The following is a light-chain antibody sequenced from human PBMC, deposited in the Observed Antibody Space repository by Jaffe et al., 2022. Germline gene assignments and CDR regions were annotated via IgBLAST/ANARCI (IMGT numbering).Light chain of an antibody. CDR3: LQGRSLPWT. CDR2: DVS. Sequence: DIVMTQTPLSLSVTPGQPASISCKSSQSLLQSDGKTYLYWYLQKPGQSPQLLIYDVSSRLSGVPDRFSGSGSGTDFTLKISRVEAEDVGVYHCLQGRSLPWTFGQGTKMEIK. CDR1: QSLLQSDGKTY. V-gene: IGKV2-29*02. J-gene: IGKJ1*01.